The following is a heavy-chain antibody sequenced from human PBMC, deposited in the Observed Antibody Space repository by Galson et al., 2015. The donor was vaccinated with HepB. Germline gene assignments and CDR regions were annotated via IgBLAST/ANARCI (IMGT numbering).Heavy chain of an antibody. CDR3: AKVSPSGRFYPGLGRYYGMDV. Sequence: SLRLSCAASGLSFSNYAMTWVRQAPGKGPEWVASITGSGATTFYADSVRGRFTISRDNSKNTVYVQMNSLTAEETATYYCAKVSPSGRFYPGLGRYYGMDVWGQGTTVTVP. D-gene: IGHD1-26*01. CDR2: ITGSGATT. V-gene: IGHV3-23*01. CDR1: GLSFSNYA. J-gene: IGHJ6*02.